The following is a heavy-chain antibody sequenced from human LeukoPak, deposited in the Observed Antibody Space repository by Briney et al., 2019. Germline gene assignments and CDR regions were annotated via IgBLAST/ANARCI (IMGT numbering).Heavy chain of an antibody. V-gene: IGHV4-59*11. CDR2: IYYSGST. D-gene: IGHD3-3*01. CDR1: GGSISSHY. CDR3: ARSVGPTIFGVVYPNYHYYYMDV. J-gene: IGHJ6*03. Sequence: SETLSLTCTVSGGSISSHYWSWIRQPPGKGLEWIGYIYYSGSTNYNPSLKSRVTISVDTSKNQFSLKLSSVTAADTAVYYCARSVGPTIFGVVYPNYHYYYMDVWGKGTTVTVSS.